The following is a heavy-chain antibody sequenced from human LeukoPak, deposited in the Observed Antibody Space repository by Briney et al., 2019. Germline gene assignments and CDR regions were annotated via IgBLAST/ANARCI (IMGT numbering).Heavy chain of an antibody. CDR1: GGSISSSNW. J-gene: IGHJ4*02. Sequence: SETLSLTCAVSGGSISSSNWWSWVRQPPGKGLEWIGEIYHSGSTNYNPSLKSRVTISVDKSKNQFSLKVRSVTAADTAIYYCAREVIATSGPDYWGQGTLVIVSS. CDR3: AREVIATSGPDY. D-gene: IGHD6-13*01. V-gene: IGHV4-4*02. CDR2: IYHSGST.